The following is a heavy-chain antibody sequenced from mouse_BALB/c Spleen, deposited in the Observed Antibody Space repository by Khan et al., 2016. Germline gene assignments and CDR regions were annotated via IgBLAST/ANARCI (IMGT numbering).Heavy chain of an antibody. CDR3: AITYSNSMVY. CDR2: INPSTGYT. D-gene: IGHD2-5*01. J-gene: IGHJ4*01. V-gene: IGHV1-7*01. Sequence: VQLQQSGAELAKPGASVKMSCKASGYTFTSYWMPWVKQRPGQGLEWIGYINPSTGYTEYNQKFTDKATLPAGKSSRTASMQLSSLTSEDSAVYDCAITYSNSMVYWGQGTSVTVS. CDR1: GYTFTSYW.